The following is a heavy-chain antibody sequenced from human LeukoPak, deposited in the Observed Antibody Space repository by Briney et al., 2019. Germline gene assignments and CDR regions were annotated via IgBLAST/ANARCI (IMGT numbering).Heavy chain of an antibody. J-gene: IGHJ4*02. CDR2: ISGSGGST. CDR1: GFTFSSYG. CDR3: AKDNDSSGYYYSY. D-gene: IGHD3-22*01. V-gene: IGHV3-23*01. Sequence: GGSLRLSCAASGFTFSSYGMHWVRQAPGKGLEWVSAISGSGGSTYYADSVKGRFTISRDNSKNTLYLQMNSLRAEDTAVYYXAKDNDSSGYYYSYWGQGTLVTVSS.